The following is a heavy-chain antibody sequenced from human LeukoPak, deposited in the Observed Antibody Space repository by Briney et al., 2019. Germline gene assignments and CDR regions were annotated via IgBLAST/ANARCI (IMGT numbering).Heavy chain of an antibody. D-gene: IGHD3-16*02. CDR1: GFSLSTSGMR. J-gene: IGHJ4*02. Sequence: SGPALVKPTQTLTLTCTFSGFSLSTSGMRVSWIRQPPGKALEWLAPIDWDDDKFYSTSLKTRLTISKDTSKNQVVVTMTNMDPVDTATYYCAREGGIMITFGGVIEPYYFDYWGQGTLVTVSS. V-gene: IGHV2-70*04. CDR3: AREGGIMITFGGVIEPYYFDY. CDR2: IDWDDDK.